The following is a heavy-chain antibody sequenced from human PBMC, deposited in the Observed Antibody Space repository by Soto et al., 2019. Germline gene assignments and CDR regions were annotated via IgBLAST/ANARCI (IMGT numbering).Heavy chain of an antibody. Sequence: QVQLLQSGAEVKKPGASVKVSCKASGYTFTSYGISWVRQAPGQGLEWMGRISTFNSHTDYAQKVQGRGAMTTDRSTGTAYMELRTLTSDDTAVYYCARGPLDYPIPDFDYWGQGTLVTVSS. J-gene: IGHJ4*02. CDR1: GYTFTSYG. CDR3: ARGPLDYPIPDFDY. CDR2: ISTFNSHT. V-gene: IGHV1-18*01. D-gene: IGHD2-8*01.